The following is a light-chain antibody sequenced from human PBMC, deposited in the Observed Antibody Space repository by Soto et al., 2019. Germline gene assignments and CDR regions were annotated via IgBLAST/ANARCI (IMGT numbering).Light chain of an antibody. J-gene: IGKJ1*01. Sequence: DSQMTQSPSTLPASVGDRFTITCRASQGIRHYLAWYQQKPGKVPKLLIYEASNLQSGVPSRFGGGGSGTEFTLTISSLQPDDFATYYCQQYHSYSTFGQGTKV. CDR2: EAS. CDR1: QGIRHY. CDR3: QQYHSYST. V-gene: IGKV1-27*01.